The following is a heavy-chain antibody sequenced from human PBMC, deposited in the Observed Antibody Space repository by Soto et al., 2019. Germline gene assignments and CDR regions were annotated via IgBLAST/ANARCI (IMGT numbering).Heavy chain of an antibody. D-gene: IGHD6-6*01. CDR3: ARDSTVGYSSSSPFDY. CDR1: GFTFSSYG. Sequence: GGSLRLSCAASGFTFSSYGMHWVRQAPGKGLEWVAVIWYDGSNKYYADSVKGRFTISRDNSKNTLYLQMNSLRAEDTAVYYCARDSTVGYSSSSPFDYWGQGTLVTVSS. V-gene: IGHV3-33*01. CDR2: IWYDGSNK. J-gene: IGHJ4*02.